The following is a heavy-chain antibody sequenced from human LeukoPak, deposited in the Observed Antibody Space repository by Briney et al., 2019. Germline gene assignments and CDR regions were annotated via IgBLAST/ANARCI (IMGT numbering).Heavy chain of an antibody. CDR2: ISSSGSTI. D-gene: IGHD1-26*01. CDR1: GFTFSDYY. CDR3: ARDGGPWWELLQVNWFDP. J-gene: IGHJ5*02. V-gene: IGHV3-11*04. Sequence: KPGGSLRLSCAASGFTFSDYYMSWIRQAPGKGLEWVSYISSSGSTIYYADSVKGRFTISRDNAKNSLYLQMNSLRAEDTAVYYRARDGGPWWELLQVNWFDPWGQGTLVTVSS.